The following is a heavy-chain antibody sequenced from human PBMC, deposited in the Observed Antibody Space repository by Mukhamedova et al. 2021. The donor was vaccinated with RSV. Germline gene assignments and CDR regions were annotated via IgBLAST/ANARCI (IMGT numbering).Heavy chain of an antibody. Sequence: SSYAMHWVRQAPGKGLEWVAVISYDGRNKYYADSVKGRFTISRDNSKNTLYLPMNSLRAEDPAVYYCARGPSYCSSTSCYLDYWG. J-gene: IGHJ4*01. D-gene: IGHD2-2*01. V-gene: IGHV3-30*04. CDR2: ISYDGRNK. CDR1: SSYA. CDR3: ARGPSYCSSTSCYLDY.